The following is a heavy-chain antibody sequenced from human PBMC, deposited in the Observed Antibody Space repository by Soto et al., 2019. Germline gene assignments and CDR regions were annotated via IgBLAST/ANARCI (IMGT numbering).Heavy chain of an antibody. J-gene: IGHJ4*02. CDR2: IYPGDFDT. V-gene: IGHV5-51*01. CDR3: ARQSRSYAYFEW. Sequence: GESLKISCKGSGYSFSNYWIGWVRQTPGKGLEWMGIIYPGDFDTRYSPSFQGQVTISVDKSISTAYLQWSSLKASDSAMYYCARQSRSYAYFEWWGQGTQVTVSS. D-gene: IGHD3-16*01. CDR1: GYSFSNYW.